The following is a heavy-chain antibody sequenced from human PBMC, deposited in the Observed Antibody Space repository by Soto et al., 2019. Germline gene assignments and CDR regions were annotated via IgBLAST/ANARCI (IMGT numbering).Heavy chain of an antibody. V-gene: IGHV1-18*01. D-gene: IGHD2-2*02. Sequence: ASVKVSCKTSGYTFTNYGINWVRQAPGQGLEWMGWISPYNGDTNYAQKLHGRVTMTTDTSTSTAYMEVRSLGSDDTAVFYCGREAGLMPAALPIDYWGQGTLVTVSS. CDR1: GYTFTNYG. CDR3: GREAGLMPAALPIDY. CDR2: ISPYNGDT. J-gene: IGHJ4*02.